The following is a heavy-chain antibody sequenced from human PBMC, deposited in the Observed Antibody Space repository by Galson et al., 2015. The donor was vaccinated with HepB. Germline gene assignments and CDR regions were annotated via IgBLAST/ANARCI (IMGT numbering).Heavy chain of an antibody. CDR2: IFSGGQT. CDR1: GFSVNSYY. CDR3: AREEHDYGDAGAFDI. Sequence: SLRLSCAASGFSVNSYYMAWVRQAPGKGLDWVSVIFSGGQTYYRDSVKGRFTVSKDISKNTLYLQMNSLRAGDTAMYYCAREEHDYGDAGAFDIWGQGIMVIVSS. D-gene: IGHD4/OR15-4a*01. J-gene: IGHJ3*02. V-gene: IGHV3-53*01.